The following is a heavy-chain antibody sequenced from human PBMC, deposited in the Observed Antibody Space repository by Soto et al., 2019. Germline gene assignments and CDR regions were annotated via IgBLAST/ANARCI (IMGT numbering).Heavy chain of an antibody. CDR1: GGSISSSNW. CDR3: ARRAVVAVTGSLDNWLDP. D-gene: IGHD2-21*01. J-gene: IGHJ5*02. Sequence: SESLSLTCAVSGGSISSSNWWSWVRQPPGKGLEWIGYVYNSGSTNYNPSLKSRVTISVDTSKNQFSLKVNSVTAADTAVYYCARRAVVAVTGSLDNWLDPWGQGILVTVSS. CDR2: VYNSGST. V-gene: IGHV4-4*02.